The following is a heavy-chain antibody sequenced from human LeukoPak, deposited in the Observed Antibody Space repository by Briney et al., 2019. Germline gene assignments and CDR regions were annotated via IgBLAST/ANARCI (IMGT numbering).Heavy chain of an antibody. CDR1: GFTFSSYE. CDR3: TRGPVLGATAGKYYYMDV. Sequence: GGSPRLSCAASGFTFSSYEMNWVRQAPGKGLEWVSYISSSGSTIYYADSVKGRFTISRDNAKNSLYLQMNSLRAEDTAGYYCTRGPVLGATAGKYYYMDVWGKGTTVTISS. V-gene: IGHV3-48*03. CDR2: ISSSGSTI. J-gene: IGHJ6*03. D-gene: IGHD6-13*01.